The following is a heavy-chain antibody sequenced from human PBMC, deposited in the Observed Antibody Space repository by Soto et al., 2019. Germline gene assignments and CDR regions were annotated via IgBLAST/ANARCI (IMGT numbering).Heavy chain of an antibody. CDR2: IYYSGST. D-gene: IGHD2-15*01. CDR3: PTINFFFFRGVSCYPYYFSVLDV. J-gene: IGHJ6*02. Sequence: TLSLTCTVSGGSISSGDYYWSWIRQPPGKGLEWSGYIYYSGSTYYNPSLKSRVTISVNTSKNQFSLKLSSVTAADPAVFYCPTINFFFFRGVSCYPYYFSVLDVWAQGSTVTVSS. V-gene: IGHV4-30-4*01. CDR1: GGSISSGDYY.